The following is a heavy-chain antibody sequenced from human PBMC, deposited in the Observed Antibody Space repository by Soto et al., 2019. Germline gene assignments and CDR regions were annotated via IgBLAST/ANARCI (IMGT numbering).Heavy chain of an antibody. CDR3: ARDTGFNYYYMDV. CDR2: INPNSGGT. D-gene: IGHD4-17*01. CDR1: GYTFTGYY. Sequence: ASVKVSCKASGYTFTGYYMHWVRQAPGQGLEWMGWINPNSGGTNYAQKFQGWVTMTRDTSISTAYMELSRLRSDDTAVYYCARDTGFNYYYMDVWGKGTTVTVSS. J-gene: IGHJ6*03. V-gene: IGHV1-2*04.